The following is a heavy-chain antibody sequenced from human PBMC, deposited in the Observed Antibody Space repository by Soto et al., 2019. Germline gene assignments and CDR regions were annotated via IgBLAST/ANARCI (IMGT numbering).Heavy chain of an antibody. J-gene: IGHJ4*02. V-gene: IGHV4-34*01. CDR2: INPSGST. CDR1: GGSFSGYY. CDR3: ARGRPGRSSGWYNY. D-gene: IGHD6-19*01. Sequence: PSETLSLTCAVYGGSFSGYYWSWIRQPPGKGLEWIGKINPSGSTNYNPSLKSRVTISVDTSKNQFSLNLSSVTAADTAVYYCARGRPGRSSGWYNYWGQGTLVTVSS.